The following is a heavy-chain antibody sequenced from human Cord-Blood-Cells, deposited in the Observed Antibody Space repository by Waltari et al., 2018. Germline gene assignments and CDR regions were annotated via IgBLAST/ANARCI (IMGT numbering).Heavy chain of an antibody. CDR1: GFTFSSSD. J-gene: IGHJ4*02. CDR3: ARRLLYSSGLDY. Sequence: EVQLVESGGGLVQPGGSLRLSCAASGFTFSSSDMHWVRQATGKGLEWVSAIGTAGDTYYPGSVKGRFTISRENAKNSLYLQMNSLRAGDTAVYYCARRLLYSSGLDYWGQGTLVTVSS. V-gene: IGHV3-13*01. CDR2: IGTAGDT. D-gene: IGHD6-19*01.